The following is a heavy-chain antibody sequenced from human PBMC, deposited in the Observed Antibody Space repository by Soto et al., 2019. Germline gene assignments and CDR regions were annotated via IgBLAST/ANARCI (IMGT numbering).Heavy chain of an antibody. D-gene: IGHD3-9*01. CDR3: AREGTYYDILTGYGYYYYGMDV. V-gene: IGHV3-21*01. J-gene: IGHJ6*02. Sequence: PVGSLRLSCAASGFTFSSYSMNWVRQAPGKGLEWVSSISSSSSYIYYADSVKGRFTISRDNAKNSLYLQMNSLRAEGTAVYYCAREGTYYDILTGYGYYYYGMDVWGQGTTVTVSS. CDR2: ISSSSSYI. CDR1: GFTFSSYS.